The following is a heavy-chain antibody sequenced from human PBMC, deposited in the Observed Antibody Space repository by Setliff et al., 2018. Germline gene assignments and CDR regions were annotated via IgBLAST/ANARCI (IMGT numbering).Heavy chain of an antibody. D-gene: IGHD3-22*01. V-gene: IGHV3-11*04. CDR1: GFTFSDYY. J-gene: IGHJ4*02. CDR3: ARPRGVYYDSSGPFDY. CDR2: ISSSGSTI. Sequence: GGSLRLSCAASGFTFSDYYMSWIRQAPGKGLEWVSYISSSGSTIYYADSVKGRFTISRDNAKNSLYLQMDSLRPEDTAVYYCARPRGVYYDSSGPFDYWGQGTLVTVSS.